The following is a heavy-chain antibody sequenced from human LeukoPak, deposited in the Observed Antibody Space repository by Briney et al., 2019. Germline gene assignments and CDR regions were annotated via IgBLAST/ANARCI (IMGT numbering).Heavy chain of an antibody. D-gene: IGHD3-22*01. J-gene: IGHJ6*03. V-gene: IGHV1-18*01. CDR2: IGAYNGNT. Sequence: ASVKVSCKASGYTFTSYGISWVRQAPGQGLEWMGWIGAYNGNTNYAQKLQGRVTMTTDTSTSTAYMELRSLRSDDTAVYYCARVNKVGYYDSSGYYYYYMDVWGKGTTVTVSS. CDR1: GYTFTSYG. CDR3: ARVNKVGYYDSSGYYYYYMDV.